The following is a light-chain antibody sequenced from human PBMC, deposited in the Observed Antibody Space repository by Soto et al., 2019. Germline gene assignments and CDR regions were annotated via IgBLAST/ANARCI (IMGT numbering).Light chain of an antibody. J-gene: IGLJ3*02. CDR2: EVS. CDR3: CSYAGSSTWV. Sequence: QSALTQPASVSGSPGQSITISCTGTSSDVGSYNLVSWYQQHPGKAPKLMIYEVSKRPSGVSNRFSGSKSGNTASLTISGLPDEDEADYFCCSYAGSSTWVFGGGTKLTVL. CDR1: SSDVGSYNL. V-gene: IGLV2-23*02.